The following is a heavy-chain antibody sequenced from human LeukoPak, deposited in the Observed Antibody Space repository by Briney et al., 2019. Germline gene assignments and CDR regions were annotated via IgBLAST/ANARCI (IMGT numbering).Heavy chain of an antibody. CDR3: ARYYDFWSGYYTTFSY. CDR2: IKQDGSEK. Sequence: PGGSLRLSCAASGFTFSSYWMSWVRQAPGKGLEWVANIKQDGSEKYYVDSVKGRFTISRDNAKNSLYLQMNSLRADDTAVYYCARYYDFWSGYYTTFSYWGQGTLVTVSS. V-gene: IGHV3-7*01. D-gene: IGHD3-3*01. J-gene: IGHJ4*02. CDR1: GFTFSSYW.